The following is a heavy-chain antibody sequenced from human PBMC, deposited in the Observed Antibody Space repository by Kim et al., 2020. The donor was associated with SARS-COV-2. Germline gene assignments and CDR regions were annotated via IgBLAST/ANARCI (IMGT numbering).Heavy chain of an antibody. CDR1: GFTFSSYA. V-gene: IGHV3-23*01. CDR3: AKDPRDTLLWFGEWMMMYYFDY. Sequence: GGSLRLSCAASGFTFSSYAMSWVRQAPGKGLEWVSAISGSGGSTYYADSVKGRFTISRDNSKNTLYLQMNSLRAEDTAVYYCAKDPRDTLLWFGEWMMMYYFDYWGQGTLVTVSS. D-gene: IGHD3-10*01. CDR2: ISGSGGST. J-gene: IGHJ4*02.